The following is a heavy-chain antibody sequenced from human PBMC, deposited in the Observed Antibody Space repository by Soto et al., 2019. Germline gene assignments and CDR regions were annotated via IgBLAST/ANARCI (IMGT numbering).Heavy chain of an antibody. V-gene: IGHV3-30-3*01. CDR1: GFTFSSYA. CDR2: ISYDGSNK. J-gene: IGHJ4*02. Sequence: GGSLRLSCAASGFTFSSYAMHWVRQAPGKGLEWVAVISYDGSNKYYADSVKGRFTISRDNSKNTLYLQMNSLRAEDTAVYYCARAPYCSGGSCYGDYFDYWGQGTLVTVSS. CDR3: ARAPYCSGGSCYGDYFDY. D-gene: IGHD2-15*01.